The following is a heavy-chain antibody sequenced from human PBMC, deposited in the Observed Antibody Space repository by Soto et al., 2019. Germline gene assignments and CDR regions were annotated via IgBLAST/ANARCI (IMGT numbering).Heavy chain of an antibody. V-gene: IGHV2-5*02. CDR1: GFSLSTSGVG. J-gene: IGHJ4*02. Sequence: QITLKESGPTLVKPTQTLTLTCTFSGFSLSTSGVGVGWIRQPPGKALEWLALIYWDDVKRYSPSPKSRLTTTADTSKNQEVLTMTNMDPVDTATYSCAHRQSPVYFDYWGQGTLVTVSS. CDR3: AHRQSPVYFDY. CDR2: IYWDDVK.